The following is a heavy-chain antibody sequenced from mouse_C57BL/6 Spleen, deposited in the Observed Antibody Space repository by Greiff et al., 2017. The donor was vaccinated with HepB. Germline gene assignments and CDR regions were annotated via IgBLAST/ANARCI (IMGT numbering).Heavy chain of an antibody. J-gene: IGHJ2*01. D-gene: IGHD1-1*01. CDR3: TRGDYGSRRDYFDY. CDR2: IDPETGGT. CDR1: GYTFTDYE. V-gene: IGHV1-15*01. Sequence: QVQLQQSGAELVRPGASVTLSCKASGYTFTDYEMHWVKQTPVHGLEWIGAIDPETGGTAYNQKFKGKAILTADKSSSTAYMELRSLTSEDSAVYYCTRGDYGSRRDYFDYWGQGTTLTVSS.